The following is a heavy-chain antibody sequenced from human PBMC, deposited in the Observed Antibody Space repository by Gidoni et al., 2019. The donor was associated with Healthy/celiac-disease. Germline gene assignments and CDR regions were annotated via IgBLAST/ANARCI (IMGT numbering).Heavy chain of an antibody. Sequence: QVQLVESVGGLVKPGGSLRLSCAASGFTFRAYYMSWIRQAPGKGLEWVSYSRSSGSTIYYADSVKGRFTSSRDNAKNSLYLQMNSLRAEDTAVYYCARGGSVRGVIIKPYYYYGMDVWGQGTTVTVSS. V-gene: IGHV3-11*01. CDR3: ARGGSVRGVIIKPYYYYGMDV. CDR2: SRSSGSTI. CDR1: GFTFRAYY. D-gene: IGHD3-10*01. J-gene: IGHJ6*02.